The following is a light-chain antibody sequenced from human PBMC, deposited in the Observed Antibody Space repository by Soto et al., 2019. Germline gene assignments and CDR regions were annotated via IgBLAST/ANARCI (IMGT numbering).Light chain of an antibody. CDR1: QTVGND. CDR2: GTS. CDR3: QQYNSWVT. V-gene: IGKV3-15*01. Sequence: EVVLTQSPGTLSLSPGERATLSCRSSQTVGNDYLAWYQQKPGQAPRLLIYGTSTRATGIPARFSGSGSGTEFTLTISSLQSEDFAVYYCQQYNSWVTFGGGTKVDIK. J-gene: IGKJ4*01.